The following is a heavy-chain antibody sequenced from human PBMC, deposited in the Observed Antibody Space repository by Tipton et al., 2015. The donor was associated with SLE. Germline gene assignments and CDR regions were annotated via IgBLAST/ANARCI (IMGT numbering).Heavy chain of an antibody. CDR2: IYHSGST. J-gene: IGHJ4*02. CDR1: GYSISSGYY. Sequence: TLSLTCAVSGYSISSGYYWGWIRQPPGKGLEWIGSIYHSGSTYYNPSLKSRVTISVDTSKNQFSLKLSSVTAADTAVYYCARGVRRGQQLLFDYWGQGTLVTVSS. V-gene: IGHV4-38-2*01. D-gene: IGHD6-13*01. CDR3: ARGVRRGQQLLFDY.